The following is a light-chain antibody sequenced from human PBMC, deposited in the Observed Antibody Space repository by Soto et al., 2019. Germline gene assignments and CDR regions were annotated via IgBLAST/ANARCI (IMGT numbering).Light chain of an antibody. Sequence: DIQMTQSPSSLSASLGDRVTITCRASQGIGVYLAWFQQKPGNVPRLLIYAASTLQSGVPSRFSGSGSGTDFTLTISSLQPEDVATYYYQKYNSAPLTFGGGTKVEIK. CDR3: QKYNSAPLT. J-gene: IGKJ4*01. V-gene: IGKV1-27*01. CDR2: AAS. CDR1: QGIGVY.